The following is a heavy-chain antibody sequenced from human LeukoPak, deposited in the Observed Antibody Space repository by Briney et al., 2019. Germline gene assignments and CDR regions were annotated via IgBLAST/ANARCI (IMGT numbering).Heavy chain of an antibody. Sequence: PSETLSLTCTVSGGSISSSSYYWGWIRQPPGKGLEWIGSIYYSGSTYYNPSLKSRVTISVDTSKNQFSLKLSSVTAADTAVYYCAILRYFDFRPTFFDYWGQGTLVTVSS. CDR3: AILRYFDFRPTFFDY. CDR2: IYYSGST. D-gene: IGHD3-9*01. J-gene: IGHJ4*02. V-gene: IGHV4-39*01. CDR1: GGSISSSSYY.